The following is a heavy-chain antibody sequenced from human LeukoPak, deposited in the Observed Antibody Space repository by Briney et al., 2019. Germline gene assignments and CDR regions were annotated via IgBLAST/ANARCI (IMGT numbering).Heavy chain of an antibody. D-gene: IGHD4-23*01. CDR2: ISSSGSTI. V-gene: IGHV3-48*03. CDR1: GFTFSSYE. Sequence: GGSLRLSCAASGFTFSSYEMNWVRQAPGKGLEWVSYISSSGSTIYYADSVKGRFTISRDNAKNSLYLQMNSLRAEDTAVYYCARSYGGNKEQYFQHWGQGTLVTVSS. CDR3: ARSYGGNKEQYFQH. J-gene: IGHJ1*01.